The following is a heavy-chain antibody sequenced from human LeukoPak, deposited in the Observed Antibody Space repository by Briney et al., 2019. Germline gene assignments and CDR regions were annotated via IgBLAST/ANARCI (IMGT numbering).Heavy chain of an antibody. V-gene: IGHV3-30*04. CDR1: GFTFSSYA. J-gene: IGHJ2*01. Sequence: GGSLRLSCAASGFTFSSYAMHWVRQAPGKGLEWVAVISYDGSNKYYADSVKGRFTISRDNSKNTLYLQMNSLRAEDTAVYYCATEGHRSPLWGHGTLVTVSS. CDR3: ATEGHRSPL. CDR2: ISYDGSNK.